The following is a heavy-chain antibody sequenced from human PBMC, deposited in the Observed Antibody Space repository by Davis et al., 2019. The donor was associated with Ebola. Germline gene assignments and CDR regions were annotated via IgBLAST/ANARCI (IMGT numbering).Heavy chain of an antibody. D-gene: IGHD2/OR15-2a*01. J-gene: IGHJ6*02. Sequence: GESLKISCAASGFSFSSHWMTWVRQAPGKGLVWVSRISSDGSSTSYADSVRGRFTISRDNAKNTLYLQMDSLRAEDTAVYHCARVIHFPGIGTDVWGQGATVTVSS. CDR3: ARVIHFPGIGTDV. CDR1: GFSFSSHW. V-gene: IGHV3-74*01. CDR2: ISSDGSST.